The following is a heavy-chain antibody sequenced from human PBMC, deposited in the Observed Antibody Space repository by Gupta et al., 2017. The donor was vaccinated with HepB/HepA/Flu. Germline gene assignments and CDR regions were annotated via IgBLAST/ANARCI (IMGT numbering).Heavy chain of an antibody. Sequence: EVQLSASGGGLVQPGGSLRLSCAASGFIFSTYWLSWVRQAPGKGLEWVANIQQQGSEKYYVASVKGRFTISRDNAKNSLYLQMNTLRAEDTAVYYCVRGGGFWGPFDIWGQGTMVTVSS. CDR2: IQQQGSEK. D-gene: IGHD3-16*01. V-gene: IGHV3-7*01. CDR1: GFIFSTYW. J-gene: IGHJ3*02. CDR3: VRGGGFWGPFDI.